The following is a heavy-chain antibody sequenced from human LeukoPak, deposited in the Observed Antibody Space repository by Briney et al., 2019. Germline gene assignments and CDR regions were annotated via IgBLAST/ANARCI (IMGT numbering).Heavy chain of an antibody. CDR1: GFPFTNYW. D-gene: IGHD5-18*01. CDR3: ARVVDTHFDY. J-gene: IGHJ4*02. V-gene: IGHV3-7*02. Sequence: PGGSLRLSCLASGFPFTNYWMSWVRQTPGKGLEWVANIKQDGSEKYYVDSVKGRFTISRDNAKNTLYLQMNSLRAEDTAVYYCARVVDTHFDYWGQGTLVTVSS. CDR2: IKQDGSEK.